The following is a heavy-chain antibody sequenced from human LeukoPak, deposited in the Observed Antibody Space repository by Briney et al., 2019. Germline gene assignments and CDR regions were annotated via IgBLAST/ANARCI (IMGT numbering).Heavy chain of an antibody. CDR3: AKDRTTMVRGAKKSDAFDI. CDR1: GFTFSSYA. J-gene: IGHJ3*02. D-gene: IGHD3-10*01. CDR2: ISGSGGST. Sequence: GGSLRLSCAASGFTFSSYAMSWVRQAPGKGLEWVSAISGSGGSTYYADSVKGRFTISRDNYKNTLYLQMKSLRAEDTAVYYCAKDRTTMVRGAKKSDAFDIWGQGTMVTVSS. V-gene: IGHV3-23*01.